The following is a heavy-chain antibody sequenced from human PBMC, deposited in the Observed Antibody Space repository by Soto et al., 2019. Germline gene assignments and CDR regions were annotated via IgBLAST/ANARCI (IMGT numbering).Heavy chain of an antibody. CDR1: GFTFSSYS. CDR3: TRDLVARSSWYYYGMDV. J-gene: IGHJ6*02. V-gene: IGHV3-48*01. Sequence: EVQLVESGGGLVQPGGSLRLSCAASGFTFSSYSMNWVRQAPGKGLEWVSYISSSSSTIYYADSVKGRFTISRDNAKNSLYQQMNSLRAEDTAVYYCTRDLVARSSWYYYGMDVWGQGTTVTVSS. CDR2: ISSSSSTI. D-gene: IGHD6-13*01.